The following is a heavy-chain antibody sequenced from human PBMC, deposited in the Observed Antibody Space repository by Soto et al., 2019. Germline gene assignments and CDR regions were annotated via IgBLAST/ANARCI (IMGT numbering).Heavy chain of an antibody. Sequence: GRSLRLSCAASGFTFDDYAMHWVLQAPGKCLAWVSGISWNSGSIGYADSVKGRFTISRDNAKNSQYLQMNSLRAEDTALYYCAKDIEDIVVVPDAKPLGAFDIWGQGTMVTVSS. CDR2: ISWNSGSI. V-gene: IGHV3-9*01. CDR3: AKDIEDIVVVPDAKPLGAFDI. CDR1: GFTFDDYA. J-gene: IGHJ3*02. D-gene: IGHD2-2*02.